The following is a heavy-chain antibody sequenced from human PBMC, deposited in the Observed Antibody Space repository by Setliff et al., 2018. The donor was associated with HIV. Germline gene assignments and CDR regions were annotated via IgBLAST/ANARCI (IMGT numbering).Heavy chain of an antibody. D-gene: IGHD3-10*01. Sequence: PSETLSLTCAVSGYSISSSYWWGWIRQPPGKGLEWIGYIYNNRGTYYNPSLKSRVTMSVDTSNNQFSLKLRSVNAVDTAVYYCARSPLWFGKADWYVDLWGRGTLVTVSS. CDR3: ARSPLWFGKADWYVDL. J-gene: IGHJ2*01. CDR2: IYNNRGT. V-gene: IGHV4-28*01. CDR1: GYSISSSYW.